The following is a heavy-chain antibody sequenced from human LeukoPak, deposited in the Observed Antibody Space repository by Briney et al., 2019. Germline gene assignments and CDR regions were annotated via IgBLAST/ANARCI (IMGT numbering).Heavy chain of an antibody. CDR2: INMYTANP. CDR3: ARHDNDDDFDY. V-gene: IGHV7-4-1*02. Sequence: ASVKVSCKASGYTFTRYAINWLRQAPGQGLEWMGWINMYTANPAYAQGFTERFVFSLDTSVTTAYLQISNLKTEDTPVYYCARHDNDDDFDYWGQGTLVTVSS. J-gene: IGHJ4*02. D-gene: IGHD3-16*01. CDR1: GYTFTRYA.